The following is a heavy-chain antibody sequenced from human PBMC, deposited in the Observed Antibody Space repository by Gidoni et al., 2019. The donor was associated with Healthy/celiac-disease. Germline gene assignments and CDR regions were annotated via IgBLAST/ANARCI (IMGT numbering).Heavy chain of an antibody. CDR2: NRSKAYGGTT. Sequence: EVQLVEYGGGLVQPGRSLRLSCTASGFTFGDYAMSWFLQAPGKGLDWVGSNRSKAYGGTTEYAASVKGRFTISRDDSKSIAYLQMNSLKTEDTAVYYCTRSVDYPSGAFDIWGQGTMVTVSS. V-gene: IGHV3-49*03. D-gene: IGHD2-15*01. CDR1: GFTFGDYA. J-gene: IGHJ3*02. CDR3: TRSVDYPSGAFDI.